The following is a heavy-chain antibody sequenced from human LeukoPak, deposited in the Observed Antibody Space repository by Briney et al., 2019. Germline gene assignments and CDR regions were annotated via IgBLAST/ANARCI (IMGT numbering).Heavy chain of an antibody. V-gene: IGHV4-39*07. Sequence: SEALSLTCTVSGGSISSSSYYWGWIRQPPGKGLEWIGSIYYSGSTYYNPSLESRVTISVDRSKNQFSLKLNSVTAADTAVYYCARDDFTNYVGFDSWGQGTLVTVSS. CDR2: IYYSGST. D-gene: IGHD4-11*01. CDR1: GGSISSSSYY. CDR3: ARDDFTNYVGFDS. J-gene: IGHJ4*02.